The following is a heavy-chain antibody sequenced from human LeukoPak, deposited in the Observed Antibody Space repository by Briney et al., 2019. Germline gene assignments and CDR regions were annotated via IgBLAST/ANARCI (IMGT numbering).Heavy chain of an antibody. CDR1: GFTFSDYG. CDR3: AKDQRTVTPLNAFDI. J-gene: IGHJ3*02. D-gene: IGHD4-17*01. V-gene: IGHV3-30*02. CDR2: IRYDGTIT. Sequence: GGSLRLSCAASGFTFSDYGMHWVRQAPGKGLERVAFIRYDGTITYYRDSVKGRFTVSRDSAKSTLYLVMNSLTPEDTALYYCAKDQRTVTPLNAFDIWGQGTMVTVSS.